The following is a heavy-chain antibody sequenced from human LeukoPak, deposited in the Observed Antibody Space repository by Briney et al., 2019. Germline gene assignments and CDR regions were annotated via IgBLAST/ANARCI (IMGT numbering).Heavy chain of an antibody. V-gene: IGHV4-30-4*01. Sequence: SQTLSLTCTVSGGSISSGDYHWSWIRQPPGKGLEWIGYIYYSGSTYYNPSLKSRVTISVDTSKNQLSLKLSSVTAADTAVYYCARDLSWNYGMDVWGQGTTVTVSS. CDR3: ARDLSWNYGMDV. J-gene: IGHJ6*02. CDR1: GGSISSGDYH. CDR2: IYYSGST. D-gene: IGHD1-1*01.